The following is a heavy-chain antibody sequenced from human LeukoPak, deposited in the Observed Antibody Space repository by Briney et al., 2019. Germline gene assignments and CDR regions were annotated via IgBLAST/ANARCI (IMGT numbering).Heavy chain of an antibody. D-gene: IGHD3-22*01. CDR3: ARVGRPYYYDSSGYYAYFDY. Sequence: ASVKVSCKASGGSFSSYAISCVRQAPGQGLECMGRIIPIFGTANYAQKFEGRDTITTDESKSTAYMELSSLRSEDTAVYYCARVGRPYYYDSSGYYAYFDYRGQGTLVTVSS. V-gene: IGHV1-69*05. CDR2: IIPIFGTA. J-gene: IGHJ4*02. CDR1: GGSFSSYA.